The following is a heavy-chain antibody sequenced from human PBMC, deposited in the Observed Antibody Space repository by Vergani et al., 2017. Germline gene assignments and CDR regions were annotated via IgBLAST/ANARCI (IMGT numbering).Heavy chain of an antibody. Sequence: QVQLVQSGAEVKKPGASVKVSCKASGYTFTGYYMHWVRQAPGQGLEWMGWINPNSGGTNYAQKFQGRVTRTRDTSISTAYMELSRLRSDDTAVYYCARIPLGYCSSTSCYNDYWGQGTLVTVSS. CDR1: GYTFTGYY. D-gene: IGHD2-2*02. CDR2: INPNSGGT. CDR3: ARIPLGYCSSTSCYNDY. V-gene: IGHV1-2*02. J-gene: IGHJ4*02.